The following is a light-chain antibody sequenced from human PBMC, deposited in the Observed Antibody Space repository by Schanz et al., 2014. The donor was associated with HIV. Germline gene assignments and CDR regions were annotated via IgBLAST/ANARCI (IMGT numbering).Light chain of an antibody. V-gene: IGLV2-14*03. Sequence: QSVLTQPASVSGSPGQSISISCTGTSGDVGSYNYVSWYQQHPGKAPKLMIYDVSNRPSGVSSRFSGCKSGNTASLTISGRQAEDEADYYCCSYTTTSTYVFGAGTKLTVL. J-gene: IGLJ1*01. CDR2: DVS. CDR1: SGDVGSYNY. CDR3: CSYTTTSTYV.